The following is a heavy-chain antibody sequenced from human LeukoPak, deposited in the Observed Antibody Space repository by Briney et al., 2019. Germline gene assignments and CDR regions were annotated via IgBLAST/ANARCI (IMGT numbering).Heavy chain of an antibody. CDR3: AKDRLYDILTGYSPVWVLSNY. J-gene: IGHJ4*02. Sequence: GASVKVSCKASGYTFTSYYMHWVRQAPGQGLEWMGIINPSGGSTSYAQKFQGRVTMTRDTSTSTVYMELSSLRSEDTAVYYCAKDRLYDILTGYSPVWVLSNYWGQGTLVSVSS. CDR1: GYTFTSYY. D-gene: IGHD3-9*01. CDR2: INPSGGST. V-gene: IGHV1-46*01.